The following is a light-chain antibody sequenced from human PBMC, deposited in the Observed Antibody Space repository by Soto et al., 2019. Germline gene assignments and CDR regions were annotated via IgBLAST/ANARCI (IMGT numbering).Light chain of an antibody. V-gene: IGLV2-14*01. J-gene: IGLJ2*01. CDR2: EVT. CDR1: SSDVGGYNY. Sequence: QSALTQPASVSGSLGQSITISCTGTSSDVGGYNYVSWYQQHPGQAPKLLIHEVTNRPSGISDRFSGSKSANTTSLTISGLRAEDEAHYYCSSYTTFSNPHVAFGGGTQLTVL. CDR3: SSYTTFSNPHVA.